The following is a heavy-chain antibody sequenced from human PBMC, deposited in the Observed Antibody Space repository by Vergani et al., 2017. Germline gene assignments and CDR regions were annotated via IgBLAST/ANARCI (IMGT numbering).Heavy chain of an antibody. CDR1: GYTLTELS. CDR2: FDPEDGET. V-gene: IGHV1-24*01. D-gene: IGHD2-2*01. Sequence: QVQLVQSGAEVKKPGASVKVSCKVSGYTLTELSMHWVRQAPGKGLEWMGGFDPEDGETIYAQKFQGRVTMTEDTSTDTAYMELSSLRSEDTAMYYCALAESSTSCINSVCITPETGSWFDPWSQGTLVTVSS. CDR3: ALAESSTSCINSVCITPETGSWFDP. J-gene: IGHJ5*02.